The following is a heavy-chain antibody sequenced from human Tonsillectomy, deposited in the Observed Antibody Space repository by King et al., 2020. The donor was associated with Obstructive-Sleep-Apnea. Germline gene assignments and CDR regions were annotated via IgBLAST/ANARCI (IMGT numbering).Heavy chain of an antibody. D-gene: IGHD6-25*01. CDR2: IRSSSSYI. CDR1: GFTFSSYS. J-gene: IGHJ4*02. V-gene: IGHV3-21*01. Sequence: VQLVESGGGLVKPGGSLRLSCAASGFTFSSYSMNWVRQAPGKGLEWVSSIRSSSSYIYYADSVKGRFTISRDNAKNSLYLQMNSLRAEDTAVYYCARVGSHPPRLFDYWGQGTLVTVSS. CDR3: ARVGSHPPRLFDY.